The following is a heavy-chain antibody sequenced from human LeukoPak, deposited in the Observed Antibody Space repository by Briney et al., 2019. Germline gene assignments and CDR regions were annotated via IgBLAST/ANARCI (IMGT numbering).Heavy chain of an antibody. CDR3: ARPFCSGGSCYSGWFDP. CDR1: GYSISSGYY. D-gene: IGHD2-15*01. J-gene: IGHJ5*02. Sequence: SETLSLTCTVSGYSISSGYYWGWIRQPPGNGLEWIGSIYHSGSTYYNPSLKSRITISLDTSKNQFSLKLSSVTAADTAVYYCARPFCSGGSCYSGWFDPWGQGTLVTVSS. V-gene: IGHV4-38-2*02. CDR2: IYHSGST.